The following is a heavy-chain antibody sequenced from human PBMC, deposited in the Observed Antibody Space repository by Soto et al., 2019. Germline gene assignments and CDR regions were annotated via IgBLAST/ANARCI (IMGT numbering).Heavy chain of an antibody. J-gene: IGHJ4*02. V-gene: IGHV4-59*01. CDR3: ARVLGYSGYDYYFDY. CDR1: GGSISSYY. CDR2: IYYSGST. Sequence: PSETLSLTCTVSGGSISSYYWSWIRQPPGKGLEWIGYIYYSGSTNYNPSLKSRVTISVDTSKNQFSLKLSSVTAADTAVYYCARVLGYSGYDYYFDYWGQGTLVTVS. D-gene: IGHD5-12*01.